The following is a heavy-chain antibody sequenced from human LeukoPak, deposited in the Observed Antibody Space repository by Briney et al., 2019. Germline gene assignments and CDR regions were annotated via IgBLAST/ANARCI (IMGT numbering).Heavy chain of an antibody. Sequence: GGSLRLSCAASGFTFNSFGMHWVRQAPGKGLEWVAVISYDGSNKYYADSVKGRFTISRDNSKNTLYLQMNSLRAEDTAVYYCAKEETPYGDWGYWGQGTLVTVSS. CDR2: ISYDGSNK. V-gene: IGHV3-30*18. J-gene: IGHJ4*02. CDR1: GFTFNSFG. CDR3: AKEETPYGDWGY. D-gene: IGHD4-17*01.